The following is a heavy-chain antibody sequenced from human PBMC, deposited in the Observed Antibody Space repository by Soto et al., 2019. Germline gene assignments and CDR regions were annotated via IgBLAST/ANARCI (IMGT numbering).Heavy chain of an antibody. Sequence: PGGSLRLSCAASGFTFSDYYMSWIRQAPGKGLEWVSYISSSGSTIYYADSVKGRFTISRDNAKNSLYLQMNSLRAEDTAMYYCARDSWAAAGTRGWFDPWGQGTLVTVSS. D-gene: IGHD6-13*01. CDR2: ISSSGSTI. V-gene: IGHV3-11*01. CDR1: GFTFSDYY. CDR3: ARDSWAAAGTRGWFDP. J-gene: IGHJ5*02.